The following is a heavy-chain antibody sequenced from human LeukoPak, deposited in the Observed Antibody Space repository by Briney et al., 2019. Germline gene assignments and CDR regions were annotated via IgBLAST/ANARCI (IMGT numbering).Heavy chain of an antibody. D-gene: IGHD3-22*01. CDR1: GGSISSSSYY. CDR3: ARENPSGYYNRPIDY. CDR2: IYYSGST. J-gene: IGHJ4*02. Sequence: SETLSLTCTVSGGSISSSSYYWGWIRQPPGKGLEWIGSIYYSGSTYYNPSLKSRVTISVDTSKNQFSLKLSSVTAADTAIYYCARENPSGYYNRPIDYWGQGTLVTVSS. V-gene: IGHV4-39*07.